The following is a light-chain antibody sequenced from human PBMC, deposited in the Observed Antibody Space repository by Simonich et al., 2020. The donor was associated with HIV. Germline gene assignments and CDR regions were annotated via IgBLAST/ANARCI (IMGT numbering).Light chain of an antibody. CDR1: SPNIGAGYD. Sequence: QSVLTQPPSVSGAPGQRVTISCTGSSPNIGAGYDVHWYQHLPGTAPTPLIYRKNQRPSGVPGRFSGSKSGTSASRASRGLRSEDEADYYCGAWDESLSGPVFGGGSKLTVL. J-gene: IGLJ3*02. CDR3: GAWDESLSGPV. V-gene: IGLV1-40*01. CDR2: RKN.